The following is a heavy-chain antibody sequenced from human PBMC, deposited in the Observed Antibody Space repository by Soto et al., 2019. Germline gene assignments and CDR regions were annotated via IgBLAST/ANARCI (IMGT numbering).Heavy chain of an antibody. CDR3: ARSRFVVGVTEDYYGMDV. Sequence: QVQLVQSGAEVKKPGSSVKVSCKSSGGTFSNSPISWVRQAPGQGLEWVGGVIPVFRTANYAQKFQGRVMITADESTNIAYMELSSLRSGDTAVYYCARSRFVVGVTEDYYGMDVWGQGTTVTVSS. CDR2: VIPVFRTA. D-gene: IGHD2-15*01. V-gene: IGHV1-69*12. CDR1: GGTFSNSP. J-gene: IGHJ6*02.